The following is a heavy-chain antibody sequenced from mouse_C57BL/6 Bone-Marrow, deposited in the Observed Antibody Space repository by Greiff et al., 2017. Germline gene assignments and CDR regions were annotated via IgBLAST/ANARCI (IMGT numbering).Heavy chain of an antibody. Sequence: VQLQQPGAELVRPGSSVKLSCKASGYTFTSYWMHWVKQRPIQGLEWIGNIDPSGSETHYNQKFKDKATLTVDTSASTAYMQLSSLTSEDSAVYYCARHYDYGAWFAYWGQGTLVTVSA. J-gene: IGHJ3*01. V-gene: IGHV1-52*01. CDR2: IDPSGSET. D-gene: IGHD2-4*01. CDR3: ARHYDYGAWFAY. CDR1: GYTFTSYW.